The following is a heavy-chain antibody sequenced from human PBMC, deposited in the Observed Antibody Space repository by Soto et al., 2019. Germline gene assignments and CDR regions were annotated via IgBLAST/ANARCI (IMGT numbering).Heavy chain of an antibody. V-gene: IGHV4-61*08. Sequence: SETLSLTCTVSGGSISSGGYYWSWIRQHPGKGLEWIGYIYYSGSTNYNPSLKSRVTISVDTSKNQFSLKLSSVTAADTAVYYCASSNNFLDTAMVDPDYYYYYGMDVWGQGTTVTVSS. CDR1: GGSISSGGYY. D-gene: IGHD5-18*01. CDR3: ASSNNFLDTAMVDPDYYYYYGMDV. J-gene: IGHJ6*02. CDR2: IYYSGST.